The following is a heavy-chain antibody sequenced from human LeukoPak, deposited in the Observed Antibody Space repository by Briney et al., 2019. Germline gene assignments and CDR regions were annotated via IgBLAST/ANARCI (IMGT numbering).Heavy chain of an antibody. J-gene: IGHJ4*02. Sequence: ASVKVSCKASGYTFTDYYIHWVRQAPGQGLEWMGWINPNSGGTNYAQKFQGRVTMTRDTSISTAYMELSRLRSDDTAMYYCARVSQVVAAYINDLDYWGQGTLVTVSS. V-gene: IGHV1-2*02. CDR1: GYTFTDYY. CDR2: INPNSGGT. D-gene: IGHD2-15*01. CDR3: ARVSQVVAAYINDLDY.